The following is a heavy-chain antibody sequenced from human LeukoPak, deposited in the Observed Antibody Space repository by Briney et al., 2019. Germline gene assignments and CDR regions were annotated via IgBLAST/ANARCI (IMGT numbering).Heavy chain of an antibody. CDR2: ISGSGGST. V-gene: IGHV3-23*01. CDR1: GFTFSSYA. Sequence: GGSLRLSCAASGFTFSSYAMSWVRQAPGKGLEWVSAISGSGGSTYYADSVKGRFTISRDNSKNTLYLQMNSLRAEDTAVYYCAKRVGATLAYYYYYMDVWGKGTTVTVSS. J-gene: IGHJ6*03. D-gene: IGHD1-26*01. CDR3: AKRVGATLAYYYYYMDV.